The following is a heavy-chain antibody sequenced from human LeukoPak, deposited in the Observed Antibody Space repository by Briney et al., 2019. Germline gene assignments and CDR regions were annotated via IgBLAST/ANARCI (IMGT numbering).Heavy chain of an antibody. CDR3: AKDGGLWVSAHWGDS. CDR1: GFTFSSYT. Sequence: GSLRLSCAASGFTFSSYTMSWVRQAPGKGLEWVSTITTSDGNTYYADSVKGRFTVSRDNSKNTLYLQMNSLRAEDTAVYYCAKDGGLWVSAHWGDSWGRGTLVTVSS. D-gene: IGHD7-27*01. CDR2: ITTSDGNT. J-gene: IGHJ4*02. V-gene: IGHV3-23*01.